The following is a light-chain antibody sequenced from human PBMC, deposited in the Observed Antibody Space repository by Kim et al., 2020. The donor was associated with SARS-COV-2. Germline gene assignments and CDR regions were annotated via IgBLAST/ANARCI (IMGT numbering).Light chain of an antibody. J-gene: IGKJ4*01. CDR3: QQRSTWPV. V-gene: IGKV3-11*01. CDR1: QTVSSH. Sequence: SLSPGARAPLSRRARQTVSSHFAWYQQKPGKAPRLLIYDTSDRATGIPARFSGSGSGTDFTLTISSLEPEDFAVYYCQQRSTWPVFGGGTKVDIK. CDR2: DTS.